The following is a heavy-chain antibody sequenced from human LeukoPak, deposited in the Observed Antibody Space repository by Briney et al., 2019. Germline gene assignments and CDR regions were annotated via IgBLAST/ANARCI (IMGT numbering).Heavy chain of an antibody. CDR1: GFTFSSYA. CDR3: ARDIYDSSGYGDY. CDR2: ISYDGSNK. D-gene: IGHD3-22*01. J-gene: IGHJ4*02. Sequence: GGSLRLSCAASGFTFSSYAMRWVRQAPGKGLEWVAVISYDGSNKYYADSVKGRFTISRDNSKNTLYLQMNSLRAEDTAVYYCARDIYDSSGYGDYWGQGTLVTVSS. V-gene: IGHV3-30-3*01.